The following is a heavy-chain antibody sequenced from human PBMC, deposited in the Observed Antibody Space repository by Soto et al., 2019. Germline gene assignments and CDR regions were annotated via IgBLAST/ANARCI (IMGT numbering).Heavy chain of an antibody. CDR3: ARGKQLWSKIYYYYDYGMDV. CDR1: GGSFSGYY. CDR2: INHSGST. V-gene: IGHV4-34*01. D-gene: IGHD5-18*01. Sequence: QVQLQQWGAGLLKPSETLSLTCAVYGGSFSGYYWSWIRQPPGKGLEWIGEINHSGSTNYNPSLKSRVTISVDTSKNQFSLKLSSVTAADTAVYYCARGKQLWSKIYYYYDYGMDVWGQGTTVTVSS. J-gene: IGHJ6*02.